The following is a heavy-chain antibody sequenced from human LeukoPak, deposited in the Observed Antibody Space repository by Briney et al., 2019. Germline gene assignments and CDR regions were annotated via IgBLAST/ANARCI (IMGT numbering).Heavy chain of an antibody. CDR2: AYYRSKWYN. CDR3: ARGISSGCYFFDY. V-gene: IGHV6-1*01. Sequence: SQTLSLTCAVSGDSVSSNSTAWNWIRQSPSRGLEWLGRAYYRSKWYNDYAVSVKSRITINPDTSKNQFSLQLNSVTPEDTAVYYCARGISSGCYFFDYWGQGTLVTVSS. D-gene: IGHD6-19*01. J-gene: IGHJ4*02. CDR1: GDSVSSNSTA.